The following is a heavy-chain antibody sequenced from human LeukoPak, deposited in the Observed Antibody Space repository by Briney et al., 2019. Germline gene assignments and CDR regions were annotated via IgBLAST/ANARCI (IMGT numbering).Heavy chain of an antibody. CDR2: ISAYNGNT. V-gene: IGHV1-18*01. D-gene: IGHD2-2*01. CDR1: GYTLTSYG. Sequence: ASVKVSCKASGYTLTSYGISWVRQAPGQGLEWMGWISAYNGNTNYAQKLQGRVTMTTDTSTSTAYMELRSLRSDDTAVYYCARDGCSSTSCYSYYYYGMDVWGQGATVTVSS. CDR3: ARDGCSSTSCYSYYYYGMDV. J-gene: IGHJ6*02.